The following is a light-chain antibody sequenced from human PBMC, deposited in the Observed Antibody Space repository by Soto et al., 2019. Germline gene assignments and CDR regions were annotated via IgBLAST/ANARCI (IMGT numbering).Light chain of an antibody. CDR3: QKYNNWPLT. J-gene: IGKJ1*01. CDR1: QSVSSN. CDR2: GES. Sequence: EIVMTQSPATLSVSPGERATLSCRASQSVSSNLAWYQQKPGQAPRLLIYGESTRATGIPARLSGSGSGTELNLTISSLQSEDFAVYYCQKYNNWPLTFGQGTKVDIK. V-gene: IGKV3-15*01.